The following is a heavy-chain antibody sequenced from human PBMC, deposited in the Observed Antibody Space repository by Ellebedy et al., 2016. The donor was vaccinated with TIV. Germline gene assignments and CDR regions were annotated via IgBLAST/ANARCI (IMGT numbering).Heavy chain of an antibody. V-gene: IGHV3-23*01. CDR1: GFTLSSYA. D-gene: IGHD3-22*01. J-gene: IGHJ3*01. Sequence: GGSLRLSXEGSGFTLSSYAMSWVRQAPGKGLEWVSSSSGNGRNTYYADSVKGRFSISRDNSNQTLFLQMNGLRAEDTAIYYCARRLRRDYQMPYDVDAFRLWGQGTMVTVSS. CDR2: SSGNGRNT. CDR3: ARRLRRDYQMPYDVDAFRL.